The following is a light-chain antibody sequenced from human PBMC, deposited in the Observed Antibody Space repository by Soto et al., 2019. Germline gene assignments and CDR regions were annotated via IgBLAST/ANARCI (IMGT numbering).Light chain of an antibody. V-gene: IGLV2-14*01. CDR2: EVS. J-gene: IGLJ3*02. Sequence: QSALTQPASVSGSPGQSITISCTGTSSDAGGYNHVSWYQQHPGKAPKMLIYEVSNRPSGVSNRFSGSKSGNTASLTISGLQAEDEADYYCNSYSSGLTLWVFGGGTKLTVL. CDR3: NSYSSGLTLWV. CDR1: SSDAGGYNH.